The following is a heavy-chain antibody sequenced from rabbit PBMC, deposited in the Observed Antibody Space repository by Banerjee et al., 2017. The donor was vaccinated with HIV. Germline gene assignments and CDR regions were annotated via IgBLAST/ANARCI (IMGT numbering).Heavy chain of an antibody. CDR1: GIDFSSYYY. CDR2: INTSSGST. J-gene: IGHJ6*01. D-gene: IGHD7-1*01. V-gene: IGHV1S40*01. Sequence: QSLEESGGGLVKPGGTLTLTCKASGIDFSSYYYMCWVRQAPGKGLEWIACINTSSGSTVYATWAKGRFTISRTSSTTVALQMTSLTAADTATYFCLRRWHSTDLWGPGTLVTVS. CDR3: LRRWHSTDL.